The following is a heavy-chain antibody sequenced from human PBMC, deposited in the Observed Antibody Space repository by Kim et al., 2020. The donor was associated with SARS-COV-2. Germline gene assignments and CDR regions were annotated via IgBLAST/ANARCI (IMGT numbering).Heavy chain of an antibody. J-gene: IGHJ3*02. V-gene: IGHV1-2*02. D-gene: IGHD2-8*01. CDR2: INPNSGGT. CDR1: GYTFTGYY. CDR3: ARGGSFIVPGDAFDI. Sequence: ASVKVSCKASGYTFTGYYMHWVRQAPGQGLEWMGWINPNSGGTNYAQKFQGRVTMTRDTSISTAYMELSRLRSDDTAVYYCARGGSFIVPGDAFDIWGQGTMVTVSS.